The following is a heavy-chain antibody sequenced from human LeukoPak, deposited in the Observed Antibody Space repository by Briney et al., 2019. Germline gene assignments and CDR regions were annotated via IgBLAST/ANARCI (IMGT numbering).Heavy chain of an antibody. CDR3: ARDLGCCSGGSCSFDY. CDR2: IYTSGST. Sequence: SETLSLTCTVSGGSISSYYWSWIRQPAGKGLEWIGRIYTSGSTNYNPSLKSRVTMSVDTSKNQFSLKLSSVTAADTAVYYCARDLGCCSGGSCSFDYWGQGTLVTVSS. J-gene: IGHJ4*02. V-gene: IGHV4-4*07. D-gene: IGHD2-15*01. CDR1: GGSISSYY.